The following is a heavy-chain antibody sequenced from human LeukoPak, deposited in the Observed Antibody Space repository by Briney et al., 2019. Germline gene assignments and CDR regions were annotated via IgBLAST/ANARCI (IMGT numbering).Heavy chain of an antibody. J-gene: IGHJ4*02. CDR3: ARGLVQADYYFDS. CDR2: ITNDGRST. Sequence: GGSLRLSCAASGFTFSTYWMPWVRQAPGKGLVWVSRITNDGRSTSYADSVKGRFTISRDNAKNTLYLQMNSLRADDTAVYYCARGLVQADYYFDSWGRGTLVTVSS. CDR1: GFTFSTYW. D-gene: IGHD2-2*01. V-gene: IGHV3-74*01.